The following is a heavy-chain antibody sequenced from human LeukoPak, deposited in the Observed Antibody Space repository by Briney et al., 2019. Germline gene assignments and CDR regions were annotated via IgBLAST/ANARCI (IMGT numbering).Heavy chain of an antibody. J-gene: IGHJ4*02. CDR2: IYSGGST. D-gene: IGHD6-13*01. Sequence: GGSLRLSCAASGFTVSSNYMSWVRQAPGKGLEWVSVIYSGGSTYYADSVKGRFTISRDNSKNTLYLQMNSLRAEDTAVYYCARAPLWYSSSPVEENYFDYWGQGTLVTVSS. V-gene: IGHV3-53*01. CDR1: GFTVSSNY. CDR3: ARAPLWYSSSPVEENYFDY.